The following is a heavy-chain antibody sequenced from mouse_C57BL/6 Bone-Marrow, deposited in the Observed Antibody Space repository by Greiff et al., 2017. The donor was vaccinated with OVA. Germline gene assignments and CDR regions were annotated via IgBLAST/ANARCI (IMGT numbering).Heavy chain of an antibody. CDR1: GYTFTSYT. V-gene: IGHV1-4*01. J-gene: IGHJ2*01. Sequence: VQLQQSGADLARPGASVKMSCKASGYTFTSYTMHWVKQRPGQGLEWIGYINPSSGYTKYNQKFKDKATVTADKSSSTAYMQLSSLTSEDSAFYYCARSGATDWGQGTTLTVSS. D-gene: IGHD3-1*01. CDR2: INPSSGYT. CDR3: ARSGATD.